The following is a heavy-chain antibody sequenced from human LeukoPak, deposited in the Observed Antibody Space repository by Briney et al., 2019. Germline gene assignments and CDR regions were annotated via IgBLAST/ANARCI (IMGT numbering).Heavy chain of an antibody. V-gene: IGHV3-7*01. CDR1: GFTFSSYW. CDR3: ARSHAVVPAAIRFDY. J-gene: IGHJ4*02. CDR2: IKQDGSEK. Sequence: GGSLRLSCAASGFTFSSYWMSWVRQAPGKGLEWVANIKQDGSEKYYVDSVKGRFTISRDNAKNSLYLQMNSLRAEDTAVYYCARSHAVVPAAIRFDYWGQGTLVTVSS. D-gene: IGHD2-2*01.